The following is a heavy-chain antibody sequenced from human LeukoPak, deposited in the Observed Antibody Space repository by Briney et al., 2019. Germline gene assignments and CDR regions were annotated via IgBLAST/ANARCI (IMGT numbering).Heavy chain of an antibody. CDR2: IYYSGST. CDR1: GYSISSGYY. J-gene: IGHJ4*02. CDR3: AREEALGSGSFDY. V-gene: IGHV4-61*01. D-gene: IGHD1-26*01. Sequence: KASETLSLTCTVSGYSISSGYYWSWIRQPPGKGLEWIGYIYYSGSTSYNPSLKSRVTISVDTSKNQFSLKLSSVTAADTAVYYCAREEALGSGSFDYWGQGTLVTVSS.